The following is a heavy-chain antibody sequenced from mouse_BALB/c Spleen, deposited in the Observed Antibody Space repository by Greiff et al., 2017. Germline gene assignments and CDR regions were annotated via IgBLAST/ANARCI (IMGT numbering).Heavy chain of an antibody. D-gene: IGHD2-4*01. Sequence: EVMLVESGPGLVKPSQSLSLTCTVTGYSITSVYAWNWIRQFPGNKLEWMGYISYSGSTSYNPSLKSRISITRDTSKNQFFLQLNSVTTEDTATYYCARDDYDGVCYAMDYWGQGTSVTVSS. J-gene: IGHJ4*01. CDR2: ISYSGST. CDR1: GYSITSVYA. V-gene: IGHV3-2*02. CDR3: ARDDYDGVCYAMDY.